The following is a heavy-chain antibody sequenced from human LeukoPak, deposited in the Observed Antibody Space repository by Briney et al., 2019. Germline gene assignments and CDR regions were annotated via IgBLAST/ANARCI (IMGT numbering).Heavy chain of an antibody. CDR3: AREPGIAVAGTMDY. CDR2: INPNSGVT. Sequence: ASVKVSCKASGYTFISYSMNWVRQAPGQGLEWRGWINPNSGVTNYAQKFQGRVTMTRDTSISTAYMELSRLRSDDTAVYYCAREPGIAVAGTMDYWGQGTLVTVSS. V-gene: IGHV1-2*02. D-gene: IGHD6-19*01. J-gene: IGHJ4*02. CDR1: GYTFISYS.